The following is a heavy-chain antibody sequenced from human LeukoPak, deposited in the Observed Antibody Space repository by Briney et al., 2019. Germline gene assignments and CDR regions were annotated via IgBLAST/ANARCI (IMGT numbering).Heavy chain of an antibody. V-gene: IGHV5-51*01. D-gene: IGHD3-9*01. Sequence: GESLKISCKGSGYNFATYWIVWVRQMPGKGLEWMGVIYPGDSDTRYSPSFQGQVTILADKSITTAYLQWSSLKASDTAMYYCAKLGGYDILTGDAFDIWGQGAMVTVSS. CDR1: GYNFATYW. CDR2: IYPGDSDT. J-gene: IGHJ3*02. CDR3: AKLGGYDILTGDAFDI.